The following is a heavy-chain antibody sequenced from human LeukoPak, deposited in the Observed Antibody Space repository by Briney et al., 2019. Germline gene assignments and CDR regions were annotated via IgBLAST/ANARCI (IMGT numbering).Heavy chain of an antibody. CDR2: ISSSSSTI. D-gene: IGHD2-15*01. V-gene: IGHV3-48*01. J-gene: IGHJ4*02. Sequence: GGSLRLSCAASGFTFSTYSMNWVRQAPGKGLEWVSYISSSSSTIYYADSVKGRFTISRDNAKNSLYLQMNSLRAEDTAVYYCATHHSTKGFDYWGQGTLVTVSS. CDR3: ATHHSTKGFDY. CDR1: GFTFSTYS.